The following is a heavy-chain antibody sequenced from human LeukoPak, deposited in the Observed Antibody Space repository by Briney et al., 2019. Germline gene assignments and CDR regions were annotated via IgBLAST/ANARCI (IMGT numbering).Heavy chain of an antibody. CDR3: TGSYYDFWSGYYFDY. CDR2: IRSKANSYAT. Sequence: GGSLRLSCAASGFTFSGSAMHWVRQASGKGLEWVGRIRSKANSYATAYAASVKGRLTISRDDSKNTAYLQMNSLKTEDTAVYYCTGSYYDFWSGYYFDYWGQGTMVTVSS. D-gene: IGHD3-3*01. V-gene: IGHV3-73*01. J-gene: IGHJ4*02. CDR1: GFTFSGSA.